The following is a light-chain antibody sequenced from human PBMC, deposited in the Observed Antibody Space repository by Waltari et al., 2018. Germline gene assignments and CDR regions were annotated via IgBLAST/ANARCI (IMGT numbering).Light chain of an antibody. CDR1: QSVGSN. CDR2: GAS. Sequence: ETVMTQSPATLSVSPGERVSLSCRASQSVGSNLAWYQKRPGQAPRLLIYGASTRATGIPARFSVSGSGTEFTLTISSLQSEDFAVYYCQQYTYWPPGTFGQGTKVEIK. CDR3: QQYTYWPPGT. J-gene: IGKJ1*01. V-gene: IGKV3-15*01.